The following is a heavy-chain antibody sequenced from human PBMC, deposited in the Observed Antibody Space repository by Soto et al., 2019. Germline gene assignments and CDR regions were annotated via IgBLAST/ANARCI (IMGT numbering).Heavy chain of an antibody. CDR2: IWSDGSNE. V-gene: IGHV3-33*01. J-gene: IGHJ6*03. Sequence: QVQLVEPGGGVVQPGRSLSLSCAAPEFTFIRHGMHWVRQAPAKGLQWVGVIWSDGSNEVYADSVKGRFIISRDNSKNILYLQMNSLRAEDTAVYYCARERTFGDNKHNYMDVWGTGITVTVSS. CDR3: ARERTFGDNKHNYMDV. CDR1: EFTFIRHG. D-gene: IGHD3-10*01.